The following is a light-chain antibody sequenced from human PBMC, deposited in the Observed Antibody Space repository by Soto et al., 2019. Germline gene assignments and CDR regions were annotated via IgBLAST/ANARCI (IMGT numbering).Light chain of an antibody. J-gene: IGKJ4*01. V-gene: IGKV1-13*02. CDR3: QQFNTYPS. CDR2: DAS. Sequence: AIQVTQSPSSLSASVGDRVSITCRASLGISSALAWYQQNPWKAHTLLIYDASSLECGAPSSFSGSGSGTDFTLTISSLQPEEFATYYCQQFNTYPSFVGGTKAEIK. CDR1: LGISSA.